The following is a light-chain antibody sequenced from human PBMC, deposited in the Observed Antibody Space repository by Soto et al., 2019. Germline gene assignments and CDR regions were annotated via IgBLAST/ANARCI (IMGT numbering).Light chain of an antibody. J-gene: IGLJ3*02. V-gene: IGLV2-8*01. Sequence: QSALTQAPSASGSPGQSVTISCTGTSSDVGGYNYVSWYQQYPGRAPKLMIYEVTKRPSGVPDRFSGSKSGNTASLSVSGLQAEDAADYYWSSYAASNNFYFVFGGGTKLTVL. CDR3: SSYAASNNFYFV. CDR2: EVT. CDR1: SSDVGGYNY.